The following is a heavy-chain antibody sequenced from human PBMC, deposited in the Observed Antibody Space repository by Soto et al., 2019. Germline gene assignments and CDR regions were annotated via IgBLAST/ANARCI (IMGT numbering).Heavy chain of an antibody. CDR1: GFTFSSYS. CDR2: ISSSSSYI. J-gene: IGHJ3*02. CDR3: ARARPTLSYCSGGSCSPYAFDI. D-gene: IGHD2-15*01. Sequence: GGSLRLSCAASGFTFSSYSMNWVRQAPGKGLEWVSSISSSSSYIYYADSVKGRFTISRDNAKNSLYLQMNSLRAEDTAWYYCARARPTLSYCSGGSCSPYAFDIWGQGTMVTVSS. V-gene: IGHV3-21*01.